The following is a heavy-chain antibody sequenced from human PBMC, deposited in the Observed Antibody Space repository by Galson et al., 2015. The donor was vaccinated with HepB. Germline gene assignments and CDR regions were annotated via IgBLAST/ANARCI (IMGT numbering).Heavy chain of an antibody. CDR1: GYTFTDHA. CDR3: ARGLFRHYYVMDV. V-gene: IGHV7-4-1*02. Sequence: SVKVSCKASGYTFTDHAINWVRQAPGQGPEWMGWINTNTGTPMHAQGFTGRFVFSLDTSVSTAHLHISSLKAEDSAVYYCARGLFRHYYVMDVWGHGTTVTVSS. CDR2: INTNTGTP. D-gene: IGHD6-19*01. J-gene: IGHJ6*02.